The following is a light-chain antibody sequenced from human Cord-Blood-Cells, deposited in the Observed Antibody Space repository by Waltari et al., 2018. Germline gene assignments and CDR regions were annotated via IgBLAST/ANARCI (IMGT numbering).Light chain of an antibody. CDR2: GAS. CDR3: QQYGSSPIT. Sequence: EIVLTQSPGTLSLSPGARATLSCRASQRVSSSYLAWYQHKPGQAPRPLIYGASSRATGIPDRFSGSGSGTDFTLTISRLEPEDFAVYYCQQYGSSPITFGQGTRLEIK. V-gene: IGKV3-20*01. CDR1: QRVSSSY. J-gene: IGKJ5*01.